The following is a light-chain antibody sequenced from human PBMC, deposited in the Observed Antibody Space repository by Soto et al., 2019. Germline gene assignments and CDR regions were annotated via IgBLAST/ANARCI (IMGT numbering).Light chain of an antibody. J-gene: IGLJ3*02. CDR2: EDN. Sequence: NFMLTQPHSVSESPGKTVIISCTRSSGSIASNYVQWYQQRPGSSPPTVIYEDNQKPSGVPDRFSGSIDSSSTSASLTISGLETEDEADYYCQSYDATNQVFGGGTKLTVL. CDR1: SGSIASNY. CDR3: QSYDATNQV. V-gene: IGLV6-57*01.